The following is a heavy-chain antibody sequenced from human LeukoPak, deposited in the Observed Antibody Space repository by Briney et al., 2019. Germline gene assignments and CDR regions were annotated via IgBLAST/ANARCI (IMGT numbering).Heavy chain of an antibody. CDR3: AKVFSHIVVVTASRGAFDI. D-gene: IGHD2-21*02. V-gene: IGHV3-30*18. Sequence: AGGSLRLSCAASGFTFSSYGMHWVRQAPGKGLEWVAVISYDGSNKYYADSVKGRFTISRDNSKNTLYLQMNSLRAEDTAVYYCAKVFSHIVVVTASRGAFDIWGQGTMVTVSS. J-gene: IGHJ3*02. CDR2: ISYDGSNK. CDR1: GFTFSSYG.